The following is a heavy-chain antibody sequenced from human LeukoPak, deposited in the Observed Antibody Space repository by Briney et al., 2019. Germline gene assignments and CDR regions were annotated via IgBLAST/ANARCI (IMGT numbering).Heavy chain of an antibody. J-gene: IGHJ4*02. D-gene: IGHD4-17*01. CDR1: GFTFSSYS. CDR3: ARAGGSTVSHSDY. Sequence: GGSLRLSCAASGFTFSSYSMNWIRQAPGKGLEWVSSISSSTSYIYYADSVKGRFTISKDNTKNSLYLQMNSLRAEDTAVYYCARAGGSTVSHSDYWGQGTLVTVSS. V-gene: IGHV3-21*01. CDR2: ISSSTSYI.